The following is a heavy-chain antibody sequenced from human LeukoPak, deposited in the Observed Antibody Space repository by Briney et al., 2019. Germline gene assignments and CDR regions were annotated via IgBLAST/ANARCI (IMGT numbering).Heavy chain of an antibody. J-gene: IGHJ4*02. CDR3: ARGLFRYSGSYWAY. V-gene: IGHV4-30-2*01. CDR2: IFHTGHT. Sequence: PSQTLSLTCAVSGGSISSGDFPWSWIRQPPGKGLEWIGYIFHTGHTSYNPSLKSRVTISVDTSKNQFSLKLSSVTAADTAVYYCARGLFRYSGSYWAYWGQGTLVTVSS. CDR1: GGSISSGDFP. D-gene: IGHD1-26*01.